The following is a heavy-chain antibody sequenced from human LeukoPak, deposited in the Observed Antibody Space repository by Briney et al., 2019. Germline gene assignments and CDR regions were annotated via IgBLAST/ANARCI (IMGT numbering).Heavy chain of an antibody. CDR2: ISSSSSYI. J-gene: IGHJ3*02. CDR3: AREIYCSGGSCYSVFAFDI. V-gene: IGHV3-21*01. D-gene: IGHD2-15*01. Sequence: KPGGSLRLSCAASGFTFSSYSMNWVRQARGKGLEWVSSISSSSSYIYYADSVKGRFTISRDNAKNSLYLQMNSLRAKDTAVYYCAREIYCSGGSCYSVFAFDIWGQGTMVTVSS. CDR1: GFTFSSYS.